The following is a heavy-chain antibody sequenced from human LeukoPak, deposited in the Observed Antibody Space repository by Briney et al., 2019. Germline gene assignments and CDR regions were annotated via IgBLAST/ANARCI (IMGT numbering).Heavy chain of an antibody. CDR1: GGSVSSGISY. J-gene: IGHJ4*02. D-gene: IGHD2-21*01. Sequence: SETLSLTCSVSGGSVSSGISYWSWIRQPPGEGLEWIAYISDSGGSDYNPSLRGRVTISLDTSKNQFSLRLTSVTAADTAVYYCAKGGKGFPLGLRFDSWGQGTLVSVFS. CDR3: AKGGKGFPLGLRFDS. CDR2: ISDSGGS. V-gene: IGHV4-61*01.